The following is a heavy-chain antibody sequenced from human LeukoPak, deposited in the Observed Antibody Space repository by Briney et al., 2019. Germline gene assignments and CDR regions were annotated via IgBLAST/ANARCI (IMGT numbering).Heavy chain of an antibody. D-gene: IGHD2-8*01. CDR2: INPNSGGT. CDR3: ARGRTNHPQRYYFDY. CDR1: GYTFTSYA. Sequence: ASVKVSCKASGYTFTSYAMNWVRQAPGQGLEWMGWINPNSGGTNYAQKFQGRVTMTRDTSISTAYMELSRLRSDDTAVYYCARGRTNHPQRYYFDYWGQGTLVTVSS. V-gene: IGHV1-2*02. J-gene: IGHJ4*02.